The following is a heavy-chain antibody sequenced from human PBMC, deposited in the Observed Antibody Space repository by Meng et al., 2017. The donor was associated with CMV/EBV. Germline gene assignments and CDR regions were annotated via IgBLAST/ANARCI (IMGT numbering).Heavy chain of an antibody. Sequence: QVHLTPLGAGLFKASQTLSLPCALSGGSFSGYYWSWIRQPPGTGLEWIGEINHSGSTNYNPSLKSRVTISVDTSKNQFSLKLSSVTAADTAVYYCARRHYSNHYYFDYWGQGTLVTVSS. CDR3: ARRHYSNHYYFDY. CDR2: INHSGST. V-gene: IGHV4-34*01. CDR1: GGSFSGYY. D-gene: IGHD4-11*01. J-gene: IGHJ4*02.